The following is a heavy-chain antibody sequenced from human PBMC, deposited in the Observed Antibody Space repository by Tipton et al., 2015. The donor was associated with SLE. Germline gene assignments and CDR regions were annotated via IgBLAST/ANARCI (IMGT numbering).Heavy chain of an antibody. J-gene: IGHJ3*01. CDR1: GGSFSGYY. CDR2: INHSGST. CDR3: ARGRESVF. V-gene: IGHV4-34*01. Sequence: TLSLTCAVYGGSFSGYYWSWIRQPPGKGLEWIGEINHSGSTNYNPSLKSRVTMSVDTSKNQFSLKLSSLTAADTAMYYCARGRESVFWGQGTMVTVSS.